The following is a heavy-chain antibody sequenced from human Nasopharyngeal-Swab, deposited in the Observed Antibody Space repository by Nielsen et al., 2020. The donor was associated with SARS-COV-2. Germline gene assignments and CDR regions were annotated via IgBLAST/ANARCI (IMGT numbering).Heavy chain of an antibody. Sequence: GESLKISCAASGFTFSGYAMSWVRQAPGKGLEWVSGIGGSGGSTYYADSVKGQFTISSDNAKNTLYLQMNNLRDEDTAVYFCARAGNYYFESVGQGTLVTVSS. CDR2: IGGSGGST. CDR1: GFTFSGYA. CDR3: ARAGNYYFES. J-gene: IGHJ4*02. V-gene: IGHV3-23*01.